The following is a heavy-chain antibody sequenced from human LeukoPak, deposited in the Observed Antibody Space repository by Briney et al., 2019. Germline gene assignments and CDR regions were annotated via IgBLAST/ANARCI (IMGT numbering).Heavy chain of an antibody. J-gene: IGHJ6*02. CDR3: ARVSSGSGSFYYYGMDV. CDR2: ISAYNGNT. D-gene: IGHD3-10*01. CDR1: GYTFTSYG. Sequence: GASVKVSCKASGYTFTSYGISWGRQAPGQGLEWMGWISAYNGNTNYAQKLQGRVTMTTDTSTSTAYMELRSLRSDDTAVYYCARVSSGSGSFYYYGMDVWGQGTTVTVSS. V-gene: IGHV1-18*01.